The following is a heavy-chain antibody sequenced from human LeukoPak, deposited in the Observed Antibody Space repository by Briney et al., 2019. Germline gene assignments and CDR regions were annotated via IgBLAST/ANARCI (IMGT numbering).Heavy chain of an antibody. CDR3: ARVSQTPGGRGYFDY. V-gene: IGHV3-48*01. Sequence: GGSLRLSCIASGFTFSSYSVNWVRQAPGKGLEWVSYISSSSSTIYYADSVKGRFTISRDNAKNSLYLQMNSLRAEDTAVYYCARVSQTPGGRGYFDYWGQGTLVTVSS. CDR2: ISSSSSTI. CDR1: GFTFSSYS. D-gene: IGHD2-15*01. J-gene: IGHJ4*02.